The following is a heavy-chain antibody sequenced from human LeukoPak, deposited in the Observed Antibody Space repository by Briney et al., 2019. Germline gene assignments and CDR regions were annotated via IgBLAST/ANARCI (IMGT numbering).Heavy chain of an antibody. J-gene: IGHJ3*02. D-gene: IGHD3-10*01. Sequence: GGSLRLSCAASGFTFSSYWMYWVRQAPGKGLVWVSRITRDGITTTYADSVKGRFTISRDNAKNTLYLQMNSLRAEDTAVYYCARDRGQPDAFDIWGQGTMVTVSS. CDR2: ITRDGITT. CDR3: ARDRGQPDAFDI. V-gene: IGHV3-74*01. CDR1: GFTFSSYW.